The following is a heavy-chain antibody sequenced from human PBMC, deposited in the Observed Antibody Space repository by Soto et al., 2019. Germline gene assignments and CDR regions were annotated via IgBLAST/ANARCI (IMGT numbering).Heavy chain of an antibody. CDR3: ARTFCSTTSCQAHGMDV. V-gene: IGHV4-61*01. CDR1: GDSVSSGSYY. D-gene: IGHD2-2*01. Sequence: QVQLQESGPGLVKPSETLSLTCTVSGDSVSSGSYYWTWIRQPPGKGLEWIGYLYYTGTTNYNPSLTSRVTMSLDTSSNQFSLRLSSVTAEDTAVYFCARTFCSTTSCQAHGMDVWGQGTSVTVSS. J-gene: IGHJ6*02. CDR2: LYYTGTT.